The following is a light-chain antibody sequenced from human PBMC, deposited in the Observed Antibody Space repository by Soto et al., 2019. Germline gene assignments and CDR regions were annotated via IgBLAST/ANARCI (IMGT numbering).Light chain of an antibody. CDR3: QQAIIFPRT. CDR2: AAS. Sequence: DIEMTQSPSSVSASVGDRVTITCRASQDVSTWVVWYQQKSGQAPKVLIYAASYLQSGVPSRFSGSGSGTDFTLTISSLQPEDYATYFCQQAIIFPRTFGGGIKVDI. CDR1: QDVSTW. J-gene: IGKJ4*01. V-gene: IGKV1-12*01.